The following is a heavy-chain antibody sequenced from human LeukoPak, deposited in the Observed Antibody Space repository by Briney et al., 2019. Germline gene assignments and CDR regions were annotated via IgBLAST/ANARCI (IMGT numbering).Heavy chain of an antibody. D-gene: IGHD3-10*01. Sequence: PSETLSLTCAVYGGSFSGYYWSWIRQPPGKGLEWIGEINHSGSTNYNPSLKSRVTISVDTSKNQFSLKLSSVTAADTAVYYCARGRGVVRGVIKGYYMDVWGKGTTVTVPS. CDR1: GGSFSGYY. CDR3: ARGRGVVRGVIKGYYMDV. CDR2: INHSGST. J-gene: IGHJ6*03. V-gene: IGHV4-34*01.